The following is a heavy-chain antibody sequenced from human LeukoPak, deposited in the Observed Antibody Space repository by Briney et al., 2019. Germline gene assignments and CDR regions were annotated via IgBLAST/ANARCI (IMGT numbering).Heavy chain of an antibody. V-gene: IGHV3-7*01. CDR3: ARGGGSGN. Sequence: GGSLRLSCVASGFTFTNYWMTWVRQAPGKGLEWVATTNLDGSDKYYVDSVKGRLTISRDNTKNSLYLQMNGLRAEDTAVYYCARGGGSGNWGQGTLVIVSS. J-gene: IGHJ4*02. CDR1: GFTFTNYW. D-gene: IGHD3-10*01. CDR2: TNLDGSDK.